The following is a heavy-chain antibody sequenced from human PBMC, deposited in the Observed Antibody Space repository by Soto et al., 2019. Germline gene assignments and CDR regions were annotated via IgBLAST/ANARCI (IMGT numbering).Heavy chain of an antibody. V-gene: IGHV3-7*03. J-gene: IGHJ5*02. D-gene: IGHD3-3*01. Sequence: EVQLVESGGGLVQPGGSLRLSCAASGFTFSSYWMSWVRQAPGKGLERVANIKQDGSEKYYVDSVKGRFTISRDNAKNSLYLQMNSLRAEDTAVYYCARSYYDFWSGYYTGFWDLGMFDHWGQGTLVTVSS. CDR3: ARSYYDFWSGYYTGFWDLGMFDH. CDR2: IKQDGSEK. CDR1: GFTFSSYW.